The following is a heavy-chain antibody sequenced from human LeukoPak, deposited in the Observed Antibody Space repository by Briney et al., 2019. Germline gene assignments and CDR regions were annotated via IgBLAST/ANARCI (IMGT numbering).Heavy chain of an antibody. V-gene: IGHV1-18*04. CDR3: ARKAVAGTGKFDY. D-gene: IGHD6-19*01. J-gene: IGHJ4*02. CDR1: GSTFTDYF. CDR2: ISAYNGNT. Sequence: ASVTLSCSASGSTFTDYFIIWLRQAPGQGLEWMGWISAYNGNTNYAQKHPGRVTMTTDTSTSTAYMELRSLRSDDTALYYCARKAVAGTGKFDYWGQGTLVTVSS.